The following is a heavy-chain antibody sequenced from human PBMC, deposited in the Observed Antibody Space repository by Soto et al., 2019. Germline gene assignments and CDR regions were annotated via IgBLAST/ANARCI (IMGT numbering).Heavy chain of an antibody. CDR1: GFTFSSYA. CDR2: ISGSGGST. D-gene: IGHD3-10*01. CDR3: AKDPYSPLLWFGEANSNWFDP. Sequence: PGGSLRLSCAASGFTFSSYAMSWVRQAPGKGLEWVSAISGSGGSTYYADSVKGRFTISRDNSKNTLYLQMNSLRAEDTAVYYCAKDPYSPLLWFGEANSNWFDPWGQGTLVTVSS. J-gene: IGHJ5*02. V-gene: IGHV3-23*01.